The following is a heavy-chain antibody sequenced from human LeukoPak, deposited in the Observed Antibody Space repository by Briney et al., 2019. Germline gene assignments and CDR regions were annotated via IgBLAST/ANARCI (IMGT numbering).Heavy chain of an antibody. J-gene: IGHJ4*02. Sequence: GGSLRLSCAASGFTFSSYAMIWVRQAPGKGLEWVSAISGSGGSTYYADSVKGRFTISRDNSKNTLYLQMNSLRAEDTAVYYCANAGDSSGYYYGYYYWGQGTLVTVSS. CDR2: ISGSGGST. D-gene: IGHD3-22*01. CDR1: GFTFSSYA. CDR3: ANAGDSSGYYYGYYY. V-gene: IGHV3-23*01.